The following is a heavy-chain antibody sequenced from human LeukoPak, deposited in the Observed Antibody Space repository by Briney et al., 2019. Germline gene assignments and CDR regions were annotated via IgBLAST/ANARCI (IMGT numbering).Heavy chain of an antibody. CDR2: ISAYNGNT. V-gene: IGHV1-18*01. Sequence: ASVKVSCKASGYTFTSYGISWVRQAPGQGLEWMGWISAYNGNTNYAQKLQGRVTMTTDTSTSTAYMELRSLRSDDTAVYYCARDGSLYCGGDCPFDPWGQGTLVTVSS. CDR3: ARDGSLYCGGDCPFDP. D-gene: IGHD2-21*02. J-gene: IGHJ5*02. CDR1: GYTFTSYG.